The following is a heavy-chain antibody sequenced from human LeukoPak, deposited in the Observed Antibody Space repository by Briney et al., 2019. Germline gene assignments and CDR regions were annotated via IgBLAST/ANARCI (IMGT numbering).Heavy chain of an antibody. CDR2: LSASGGST. CDR3: AKDLILVLPAAYDY. D-gene: IGHD2-2*01. CDR1: GSFSSYV. V-gene: IGHV3-23*01. J-gene: IGHJ4*02. Sequence: GGSLRLSCAASGSFSSYVMTWVRQAPGRGLECVSTLSASGGSTYYADSVKGRFPISRDNSKNTLYLQMSSLRAEDTAVYFCAKDLILVLPAAYDYWGQGTLVTVSS.